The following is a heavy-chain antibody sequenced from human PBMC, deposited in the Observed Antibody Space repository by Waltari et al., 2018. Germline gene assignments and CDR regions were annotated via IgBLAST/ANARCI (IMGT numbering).Heavy chain of an antibody. CDR1: GSTFSSYH. D-gene: IGHD6-13*01. CDR2: ISSSGMTI. CDR3: ARGYSSSWYSPPIDY. Sequence: EVQLVESGGGLVQPGGSLRLHCAASGSTFSSYHMTWVRQPPGKGLEWVSYISSSGMTIYYAVSVKGRFTISRDNAKNSLYLQMNSLRAEDTAVYYCARGYSSSWYSPPIDYWGQGTLVTVSS. J-gene: IGHJ4*02. V-gene: IGHV3-48*03.